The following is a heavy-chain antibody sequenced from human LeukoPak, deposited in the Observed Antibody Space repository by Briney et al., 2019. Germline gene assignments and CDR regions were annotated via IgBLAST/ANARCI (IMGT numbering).Heavy chain of an antibody. V-gene: IGHV1-8*03. CDR2: MNPNSGNT. Sequence: ASVKVSCKASGGTFSSYAINWVRQATGQGLEWMGWMNPNSGNTGYAQKFQGRVTITRNTSISTAYMELSSLRSEDTAVYYCARVRIFYYDSSGYPDYWGQGTLVTVSS. CDR1: GGTFSSYA. D-gene: IGHD3-22*01. CDR3: ARVRIFYYDSSGYPDY. J-gene: IGHJ4*02.